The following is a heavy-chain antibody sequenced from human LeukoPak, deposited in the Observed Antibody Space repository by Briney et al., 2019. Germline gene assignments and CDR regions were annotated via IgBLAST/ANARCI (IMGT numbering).Heavy chain of an antibody. CDR3: ARVRSYCSGGSCYPYYFDY. CDR1: GGSLSTYF. CDR2: IYYTGST. J-gene: IGHJ4*02. Sequence: PSETLSLTCTLSGGSLSTYFWGWIRQPPGKGLGWVGYIYYTGSTYYSSSLKSRVTISMDTSKNQCSLQLISVTAADAAVYYCARVRSYCSGGSCYPYYFDYWGQGTLVSVSS. V-gene: IGHV4-59*01. D-gene: IGHD2-15*01.